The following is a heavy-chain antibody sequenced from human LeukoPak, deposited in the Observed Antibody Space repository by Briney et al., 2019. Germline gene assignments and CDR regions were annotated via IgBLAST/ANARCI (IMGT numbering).Heavy chain of an antibody. J-gene: IGHJ4*02. D-gene: IGHD3-3*01. CDR1: GFTFSSYS. CDR2: ISSSSSTI. V-gene: IGHV3-48*01. CDR3: ARAIRSWSGYFDY. Sequence: GGSLRLSCAASGFTFSSYSMNWVRQAPGKGLEWVSYISSSSSTIYYADSVKGRFTISRDNAKNSLYLQMNSLRAEDTAVYYCARAIRSWSGYFDYWGQGTLVTVSS.